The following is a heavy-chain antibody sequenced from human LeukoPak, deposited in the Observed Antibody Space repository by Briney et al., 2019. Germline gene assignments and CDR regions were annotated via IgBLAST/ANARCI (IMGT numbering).Heavy chain of an antibody. V-gene: IGHV1-69*05. D-gene: IGHD6-13*01. CDR1: GYTFTSYD. CDR2: IIPIFGTA. J-gene: IGHJ6*03. CDR3: ARAGYSSSWYGPEVYYYYMDV. Sequence: SVRVSCKASGYTFTSYDISWVRQAPGQGLEWMGGIIPIFGTANYAQKFQGRVTITTDESTSTAYMELSSLRSEDTAVYYCARAGYSSSWYGPEVYYYYMDVWGKGTTVTVSS.